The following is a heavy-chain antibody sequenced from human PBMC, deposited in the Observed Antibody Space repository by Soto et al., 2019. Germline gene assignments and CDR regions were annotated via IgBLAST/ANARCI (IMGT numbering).Heavy chain of an antibody. CDR2: IYHSGST. V-gene: IGHV4-4*02. CDR1: GGSISSSNW. CDR3: ARGGHSRSWYGWFDR. D-gene: IGHD6-13*01. J-gene: IGHJ5*02. Sequence: SETRSHTCAVSGGSISSSNWWSGVRQPPGKGLEWIGEIYHSGSTNYNPSLKSRGTISVDKSKNQFSLKLSSVTAADTAVYYCARGGHSRSWYGWFDRWGQGTLVTV.